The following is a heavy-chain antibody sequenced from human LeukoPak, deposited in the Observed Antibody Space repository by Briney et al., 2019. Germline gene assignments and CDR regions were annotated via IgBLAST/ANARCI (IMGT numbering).Heavy chain of an antibody. CDR1: GAPFSSYS. CDR2: IIPIFGTT. J-gene: IGHJ4*02. D-gene: IGHD3-10*01. Sequence: GASVKLSCKASGAPFSSYSISWVRQAPGQGLEWMGRIIPIFGTTNYAQNFQGRVTITADKSTSTAYMELSSLRSEDTAVYYCAGGTVNYFDYWGQGTLVTVSS. V-gene: IGHV1-69*06. CDR3: AGGTVNYFDY.